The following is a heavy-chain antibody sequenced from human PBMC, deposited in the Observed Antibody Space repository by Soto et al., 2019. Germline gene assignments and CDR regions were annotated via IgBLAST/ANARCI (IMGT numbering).Heavy chain of an antibody. CDR2: ISGSGGST. J-gene: IGHJ4*02. CDR3: ANIAAAGTFGFDY. Sequence: GGSLRLSCAASGFTFISYAISLFRHSPGKGLEWVSAISGSGGSTYYADSVKGRFTISRDNSKNTLYLQMNSLRAEDTAVYYCANIAAAGTFGFDYWGQGTLVTAPQ. D-gene: IGHD6-13*01. V-gene: IGHV3-23*01. CDR1: GFTFISYA.